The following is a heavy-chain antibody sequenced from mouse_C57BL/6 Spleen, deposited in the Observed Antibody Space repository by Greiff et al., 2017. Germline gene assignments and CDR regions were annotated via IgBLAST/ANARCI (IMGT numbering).Heavy chain of an antibody. CDR2: IDPETGGT. V-gene: IGHV1-15*01. CDR3: TRTPYGSSPYYFDY. CDR1: GYTFTDYE. D-gene: IGHD1-1*01. Sequence: QVQLQQSGAELVRPGASVTLSCKASGYTFTDYEMHWVKQTPVHGLEWIGAIDPETGGTAYNQKFKGKAILTADKSSSTAYMELRSLTSKDSAVYYCTRTPYGSSPYYFDYWGQGTTLTVSS. J-gene: IGHJ2*01.